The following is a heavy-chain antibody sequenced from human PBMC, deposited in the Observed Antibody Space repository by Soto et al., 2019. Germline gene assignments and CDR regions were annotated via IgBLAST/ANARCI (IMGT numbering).Heavy chain of an antibody. V-gene: IGHV3-21*01. CDR1: GFTFTSYS. Sequence: GGSLRLSCVASGFTFTSYSTNWVRQAPGKGLEWVSSITGSSSYVYYADSVRGRFTISRDNAKNSLYLQMNSLRAEDTAVYYCAKDPNYDFWSGYSGSGWFDPCGQGTLVTV. CDR3: AKDPNYDFWSGYSGSGWFDP. D-gene: IGHD3-3*01. CDR2: ITGSSSYV. J-gene: IGHJ5*02.